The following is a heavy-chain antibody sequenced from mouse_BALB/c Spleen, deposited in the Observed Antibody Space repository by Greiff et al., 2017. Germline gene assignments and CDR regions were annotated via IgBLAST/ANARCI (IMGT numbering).Heavy chain of an antibody. Sequence: DVMLVESGGGLVQPGGSRKLSCAASGFTFSSFGMHWVRQAPEKGLEWVAYISSGSSTIYYADTVKGRFTISRDNPKNTLFLQMTSLRSEDTAMYYCARRGVGNYVGYAMDYWGQGTSVTVSS. CDR1: GFTFSSFG. J-gene: IGHJ4*01. CDR2: ISSGSSTI. CDR3: ARRGVGNYVGYAMDY. V-gene: IGHV5-17*02. D-gene: IGHD2-1*01.